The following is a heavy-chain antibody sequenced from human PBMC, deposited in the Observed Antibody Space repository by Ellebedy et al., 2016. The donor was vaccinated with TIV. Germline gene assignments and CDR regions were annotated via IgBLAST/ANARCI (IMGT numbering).Heavy chain of an antibody. CDR1: GFAFSSSA. D-gene: IGHD1-1*01. J-gene: IGHJ4*02. CDR2: ISYDEHYK. V-gene: IGHV3-30*14. CDR3: ARANHLLGFVPTGMPIDY. Sequence: GESLKISCAASGFAFSSSAMHWVRPAPGNLLALLSFISYDEHYKYYADSVKGRFTASRDNSKATLFLQMNSLRTEDTAVYYCARANHLLGFVPTGMPIDYWGQGTLVTVSS.